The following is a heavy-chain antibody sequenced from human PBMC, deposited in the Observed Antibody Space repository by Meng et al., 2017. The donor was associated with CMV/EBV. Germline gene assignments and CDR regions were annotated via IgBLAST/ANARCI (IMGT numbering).Heavy chain of an antibody. D-gene: IGHD5-24*01. CDR3: ARGPPFFDGYNYNFDY. CDR1: GYTFTSYG. J-gene: IGHJ4*02. V-gene: IGHV1-18*01. Sequence: ASVKVSCKASGYTFTSYGISWVRQAPGQGLEWMGWISAYNGNTNYAQKLQGRVTMTTDTSTSTAYMELRSLRSDDTAVHYCARGPPFFDGYNYNFDYWGQGTLVTVSS. CDR2: ISAYNGNT.